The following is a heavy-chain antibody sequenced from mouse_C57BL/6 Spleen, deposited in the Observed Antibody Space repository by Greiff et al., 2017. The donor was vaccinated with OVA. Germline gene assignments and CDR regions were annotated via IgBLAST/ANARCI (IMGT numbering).Heavy chain of an antibody. V-gene: IGHV5-17*01. J-gene: IGHJ3*01. Sequence: EVMLVESGGGLVKPGGSLKLSCAASGFTFSDYGMHWVRQAPEKGLEWVAYISSGSSTIYYADTVKGRFTISRDNAKNTLFLQMTSLRSEDTAMDYCARGGGGAWFAYWGQGTLVTVSA. CDR2: ISSGSSTI. CDR1: GFTFSDYG. CDR3: ARGGGGAWFAY.